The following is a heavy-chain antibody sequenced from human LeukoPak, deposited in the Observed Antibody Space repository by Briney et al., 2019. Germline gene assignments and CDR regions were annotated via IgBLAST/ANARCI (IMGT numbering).Heavy chain of an antibody. Sequence: GESLRHSCAASGITFSSYAMGWVRQAPGKGLEWFSAISVSGSSTDYADPVKGRFTISRDNSKSTLYLQMNSLRAEDTAVYYCAARYYYDSSGSHSPYWGQGTLVTVSS. V-gene: IGHV3-23*01. CDR3: AARYYYDSSGSHSPY. CDR1: GITFSSYA. J-gene: IGHJ4*02. D-gene: IGHD3-22*01. CDR2: ISVSGSST.